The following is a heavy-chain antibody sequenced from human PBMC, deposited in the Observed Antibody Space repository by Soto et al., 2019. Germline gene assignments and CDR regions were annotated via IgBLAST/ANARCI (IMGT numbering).Heavy chain of an antibody. CDR3: ARALDHYFDY. J-gene: IGHJ4*02. V-gene: IGHV4-31*03. Sequence: SETLSLTCTVSGGSISSGGYYWIWIRQHPGKGLEWIGYIYYSGSTYYNPSLKSRVTISVDTSKNQFSLKLSSVTAADTAVYYCARALDHYFDYWGQGTLVTVSS. CDR1: GGSISSGGYY. D-gene: IGHD1-1*01. CDR2: IYYSGST.